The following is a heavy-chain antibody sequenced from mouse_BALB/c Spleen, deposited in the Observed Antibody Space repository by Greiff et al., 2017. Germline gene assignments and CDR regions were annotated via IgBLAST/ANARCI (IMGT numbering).Heavy chain of an antibody. CDR2: ISSGGSYT. Sequence: EVKLVESGGGLVKPGGSLKLSCAASGFTFSSYAMSWVRQSPEKRLEWVAEISSGGSYTYYPDTVTGRFTISRDNAKNTLYLEMSSLRSEDTAMYYCARNYGSSYGGYFDYWGQGTTLTVSS. CDR1: GFTFSSYA. J-gene: IGHJ2*01. D-gene: IGHD1-1*01. V-gene: IGHV5-9-4*01. CDR3: ARNYGSSYGGYFDY.